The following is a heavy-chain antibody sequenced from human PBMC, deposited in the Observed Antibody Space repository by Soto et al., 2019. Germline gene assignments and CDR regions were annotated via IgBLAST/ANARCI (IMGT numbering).Heavy chain of an antibody. D-gene: IGHD2-2*01. CDR1: GFTFSSYG. V-gene: IGHV3-30*18. CDR2: ISYDGSNK. Sequence: PVGSLRLSCAASGFTFSSYGMHWVRQAPGKGLEWVAVISYDGSNKYYADSVKGRFTISRDNSKNTLYLQMNSLRAEDTAVYYCAKDLSVGPVPYQLLQIPLDYWGQGTLVTVSS. J-gene: IGHJ4*02. CDR3: AKDLSVGPVPYQLLQIPLDY.